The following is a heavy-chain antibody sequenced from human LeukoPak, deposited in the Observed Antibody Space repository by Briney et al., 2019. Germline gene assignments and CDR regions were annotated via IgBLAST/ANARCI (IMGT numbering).Heavy chain of an antibody. Sequence: GASVKVSCKASGYTFTSYAMNWVRQATGQGLEWMGWINTNTGNPTYAQGFTGRFVFSLDTSVSTAYLQISGLKAEDTAVYYCARGRRTDTMVRGVQDYWGQGTLVTVSS. V-gene: IGHV7-4-1*02. CDR1: GYTFTSYA. CDR3: ARGRRTDTMVRGVQDY. J-gene: IGHJ4*02. CDR2: INTNTGNP. D-gene: IGHD3-10*01.